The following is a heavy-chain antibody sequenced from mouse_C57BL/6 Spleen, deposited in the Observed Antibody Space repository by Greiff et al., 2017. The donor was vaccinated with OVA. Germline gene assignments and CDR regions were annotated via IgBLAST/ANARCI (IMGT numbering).Heavy chain of an antibody. CDR1: GERVPTYP. D-gene: IGHD1-1*01. CDR2: FHPYNDDT. CDR3: ARRGYYGSWFAY. J-gene: IGHJ3*01. V-gene: IGHV1-47*01. Sequence: QGQMEEGGEERGKKGEGGKRRGKEAGERVPTYPIEWMKQNHGKSLEWIGNFHPYNDDTKYNEKFKGKATLTVEKSSSTVYLELSRLTSDDSAVYYCARRGYYGSWFAYWGKGTLVTVSA.